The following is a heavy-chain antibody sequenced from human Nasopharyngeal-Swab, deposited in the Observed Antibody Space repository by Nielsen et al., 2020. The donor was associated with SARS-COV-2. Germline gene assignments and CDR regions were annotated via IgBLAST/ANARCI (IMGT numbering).Heavy chain of an antibody. Sequence: SETLSLTCTVSGGSISSHYWSWIRQPPGKGLEWIGYIYYSGSTNYNPSLKSRVTISVDTSKNQFSLKLSSVTAADTAVYYCARVRGTIFGVVTAPGYFDYWGQGTLVTVSS. V-gene: IGHV4-59*11. CDR2: IYYSGST. J-gene: IGHJ4*02. D-gene: IGHD3-3*01. CDR3: ARVRGTIFGVVTAPGYFDY. CDR1: GGSISSHY.